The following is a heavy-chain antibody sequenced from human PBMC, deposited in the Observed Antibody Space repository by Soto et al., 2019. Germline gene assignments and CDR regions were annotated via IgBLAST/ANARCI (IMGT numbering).Heavy chain of an antibody. V-gene: IGHV3-23*01. Sequence: GGSLRLSCAASGFSFRTYTMSWVRQAPGKGLEWLSVISGSGGSPSYADSVQGRFVISRDNARNTLYLHMNSLRSEDTAVYYCATDLGLRRFGEGPYYWGQGTLVTVSS. J-gene: IGHJ4*02. CDR2: ISGSGGSP. CDR3: ATDLGLRRFGEGPYY. CDR1: GFSFRTYT. D-gene: IGHD3-10*01.